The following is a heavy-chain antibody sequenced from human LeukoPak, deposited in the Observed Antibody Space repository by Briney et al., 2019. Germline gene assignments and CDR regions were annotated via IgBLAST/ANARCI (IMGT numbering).Heavy chain of an antibody. Sequence: GGSLRLSCAASGFTFSYYAMAWVRQAPGKGLEWVSSISGGSTYYADSVKGRFTISRDNAKNSLYLQMNSLRVEDTAVYYCARAEGSGSSFDYWGQGTLVTVSS. J-gene: IGHJ4*02. D-gene: IGHD3-10*01. CDR1: GFTFSYYA. CDR2: ISGGST. V-gene: IGHV3-23*01. CDR3: ARAEGSGSSFDY.